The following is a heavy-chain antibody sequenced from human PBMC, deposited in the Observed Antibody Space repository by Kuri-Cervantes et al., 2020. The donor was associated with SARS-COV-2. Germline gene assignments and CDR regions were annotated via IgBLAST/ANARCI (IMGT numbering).Heavy chain of an antibody. J-gene: IGHJ6*04. D-gene: IGHD6-13*01. V-gene: IGHV4-39*01. CDR3: ARHATGYSSSSYLGYYAMDV. CDR1: GGSISSTSSY. Sequence: GSLRLSCTVSGGSISSTSSYWGWIRQPPGKGLECIGTIYYGGSTYYNPSLKSRNTISVDTSKNQFSLRLSSVTAADTAVYYCARHATGYSSSSYLGYYAMDVWGKGTTVTVSS. CDR2: IYYGGST.